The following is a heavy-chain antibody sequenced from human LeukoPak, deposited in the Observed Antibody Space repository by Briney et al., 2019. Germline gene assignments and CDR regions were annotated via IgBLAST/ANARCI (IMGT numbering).Heavy chain of an antibody. D-gene: IGHD6-13*01. V-gene: IGHV3-23*01. CDR1: GFTFTNYA. CDR2: ISASGGTT. Sequence: GGSLRLSCVVSGFTFTNYAMTWVRQAPGKGLEWVSTISASGGTTYYADSVKGRFTISRDNSKNTLYLQMNSLRAEDTALYYCAKDVGDSWSGKIYYFDYWGQGTLVTVSS. CDR3: AKDVGDSWSGKIYYFDY. J-gene: IGHJ4*02.